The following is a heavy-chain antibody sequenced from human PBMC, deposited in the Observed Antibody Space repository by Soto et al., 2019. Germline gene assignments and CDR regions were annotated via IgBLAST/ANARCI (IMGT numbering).Heavy chain of an antibody. D-gene: IGHD3-22*01. CDR2: IYHTGTA. Sequence: SETLSLTCNVSGDSITTDGYSWSWIRQPPGKGLEWIGYIYHTGTAYYNPSLKSRVTLSVDRSKNQFSLSLSSMTAADTAVYYCARDNYYDSYNWFDPWGQGTLVTVSS. CDR3: ARDNYYDSYNWFDP. V-gene: IGHV4-30-2*01. J-gene: IGHJ5*02. CDR1: GDSITTDGYS.